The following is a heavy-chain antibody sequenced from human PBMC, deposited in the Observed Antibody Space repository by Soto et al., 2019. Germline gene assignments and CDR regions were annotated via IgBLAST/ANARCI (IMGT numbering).Heavy chain of an antibody. CDR2: INAGNGNT. Sequence: GASVKVSCKASGYTFTSYAMHWVRQAPGQRLEWMGWINAGNGNTKYSQKFQGRVTITRDTSASTAYMELSSLRSEDTAVYYCARDNAQKELYNWFDPWGQGTVVTVSS. V-gene: IGHV1-3*01. D-gene: IGHD2-8*01. CDR1: GYTFTSYA. J-gene: IGHJ5*02. CDR3: ARDNAQKELYNWFDP.